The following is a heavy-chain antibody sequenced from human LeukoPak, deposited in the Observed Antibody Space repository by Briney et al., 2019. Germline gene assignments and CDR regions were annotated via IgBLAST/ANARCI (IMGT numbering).Heavy chain of an antibody. J-gene: IGHJ6*04. CDR3: ARDGRYYGSGSYSRAGVDV. CDR2: ISSSSSYI. CDR1: GFTFSSYS. V-gene: IGHV3-21*01. Sequence: PGGSLRLSCAASGFTFSSYSMNWVRQAPGKGLEWVSSISSSSSYIYYADSVKGRFTISRDNAKNSLYLQMNSLRAEDTAVYYCARDGRYYGSGSYSRAGVDVWGKGTTVTVSS. D-gene: IGHD3-10*01.